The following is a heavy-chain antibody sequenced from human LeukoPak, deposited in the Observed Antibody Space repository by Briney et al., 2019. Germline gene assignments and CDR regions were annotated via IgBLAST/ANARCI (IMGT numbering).Heavy chain of an antibody. Sequence: PSETLSLTCAVYGGSFSGYYWSWIRQPPGKGLEWIGEINHSGSTNYNPSLKSRVTISVDTSKNQFSLKLSSVTAADTAVYYCARRSGYYTYYYYYYMDVWGKGTTVTVSS. V-gene: IGHV4-34*01. J-gene: IGHJ6*03. CDR3: ARRSGYYTYYYYYYMDV. D-gene: IGHD3-3*01. CDR1: GGSFSGYY. CDR2: INHSGST.